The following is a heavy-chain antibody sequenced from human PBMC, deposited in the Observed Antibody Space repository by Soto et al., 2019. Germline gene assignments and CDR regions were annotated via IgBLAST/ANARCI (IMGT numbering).Heavy chain of an antibody. D-gene: IGHD2-15*01. J-gene: IGHJ4*02. CDR2: IYYTGST. CDR1: GASVSTGRFH. V-gene: IGHV4-61*01. CDR3: ASNKQPRAGGPPRFDF. Sequence: QVQLQESGPGLVKPSETLSLTCTVSGASVSTGRFHWSWMRQPPGKGLEWIGYIYYTGSTIYNPSLESRVTVSVDTSKNQFSLKLNSVTAADTAVYYCASNKQPRAGGPPRFDFWCQGTLVTVSS.